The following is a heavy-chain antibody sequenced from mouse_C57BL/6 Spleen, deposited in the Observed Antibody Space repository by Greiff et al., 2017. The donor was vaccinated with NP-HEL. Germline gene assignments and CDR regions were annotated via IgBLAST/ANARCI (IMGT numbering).Heavy chain of an antibody. CDR3: ASGDDVAY. V-gene: IGHV1-82*01. D-gene: IGHD2-2*01. Sequence: VQLQQSGPELVKPGASVKISCKASGYAFSSSWMNWVKQRPGKGLEWIGRIYPGDGDTNYNGKFKGKATLTADKSSSTAYMQLSSLTSEDSAVYFCASGDDVAYWGQGTLVTVSA. CDR1: GYAFSSSW. CDR2: IYPGDGDT. J-gene: IGHJ3*01.